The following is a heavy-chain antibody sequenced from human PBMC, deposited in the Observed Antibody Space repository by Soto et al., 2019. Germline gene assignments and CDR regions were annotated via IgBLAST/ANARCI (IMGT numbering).Heavy chain of an antibody. CDR1: GGSIGSSYW. J-gene: IGHJ4*02. D-gene: IGHD1-1*01. CDR3: ARDAFTGPAERDY. V-gene: IGHV4-4*02. CDR2: IYHSGST. Sequence: QVQLQESGPGLVKPSGTLSLTCAVSGGSIGSSYWWSWVRQPPGKGLEWIGEIYHSGSTNYNPSLERRVTRSVDTSETQCTQKLGSATAACTAGYYCARDAFTGPAERDYGGQGPLDTVSS.